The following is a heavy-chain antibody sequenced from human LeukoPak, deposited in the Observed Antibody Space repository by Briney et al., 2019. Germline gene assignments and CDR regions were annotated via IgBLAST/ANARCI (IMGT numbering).Heavy chain of an antibody. CDR3: AREEAGSDYYYYYMDV. Sequence: SETLSLTCTVSDGSINTPNYYWGRIRQPPGKGLEWIGNIFYRGSTYYGPSLKSRVTISVDTSKNQFSLKLSSVTAADAAVYYCAREEAGSDYYYYYMDVWGKGTTVTISS. J-gene: IGHJ6*03. CDR2: IFYRGST. CDR1: DGSINTPNYY. V-gene: IGHV4-39*07. D-gene: IGHD3-10*01.